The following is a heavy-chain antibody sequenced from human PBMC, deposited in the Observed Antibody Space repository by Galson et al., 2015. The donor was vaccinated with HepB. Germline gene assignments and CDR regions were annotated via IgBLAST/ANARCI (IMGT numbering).Heavy chain of an antibody. Sequence: SLRLSCAASGFTFSNAWMNWVRQAPGKGLEWVGRIKSKTDGGTTDYAAPVKGRFTISRDDSKNTLYLQMNSLKTEDTAVYHCTTDVYYYGSGDAFDIWGQGTMVTVSS. CDR2: IKSKTDGGTT. V-gene: IGHV3-15*07. J-gene: IGHJ3*02. CDR3: TTDVYYYGSGDAFDI. D-gene: IGHD3-10*01. CDR1: GFTFSNAW.